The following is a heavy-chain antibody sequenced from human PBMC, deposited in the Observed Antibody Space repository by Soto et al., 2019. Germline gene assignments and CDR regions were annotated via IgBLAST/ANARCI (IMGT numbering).Heavy chain of an antibody. V-gene: IGHV3-74*01. CDR1: GFTFSHYW. CDR2: INSDGSVS. D-gene: IGHD2-15*01. J-gene: IGHJ6*03. Sequence: EVQLVESGGGLVQPGGSLRLSCAASGFTFSHYWMYWVRQAPGKGLVWVSRINSDGSVSSYADSVKGRLTISRDNVKNSLYLPMDSLRAEDTAVYYCARGDCVGGTCYSLAGSFYYYMDVWGKGTTVTVFS. CDR3: ARGDCVGGTCYSLAGSFYYYMDV.